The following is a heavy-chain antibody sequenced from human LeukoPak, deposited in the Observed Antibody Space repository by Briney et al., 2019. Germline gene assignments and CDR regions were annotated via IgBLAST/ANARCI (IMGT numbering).Heavy chain of an antibody. V-gene: IGHV3-53*01. Sequence: GGSLGLSCAVSGFGVSNSFMSWVRQAPGKGLEWLSVIFTGGDTYYAGSVKGRFTISRDNSENTLYLQMNSLTAEDTALYYCVKGSTGVPPLEYWGQGTLVTVSS. J-gene: IGHJ4*02. CDR3: VKGSTGVPPLEY. D-gene: IGHD1-1*01. CDR2: IFTGGDT. CDR1: GFGVSNSF.